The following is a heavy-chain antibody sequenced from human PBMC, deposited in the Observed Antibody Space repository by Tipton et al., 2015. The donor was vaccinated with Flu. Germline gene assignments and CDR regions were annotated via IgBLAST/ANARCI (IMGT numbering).Heavy chain of an antibody. J-gene: IGHJ4*02. CDR1: GITVSTNY. Sequence: SLRLSCAASGITVSTNYMSWVRQAPGKGLEWVSLIYTGGSTYYADSVKGRFTISRDNSKNMLFLQMNSLRAEDTAIYYCARDTMGGVATWGQGTLVSVSS. D-gene: IGHD4-23*01. CDR2: IYTGGST. V-gene: IGHV3-53*01. CDR3: ARDTMGGVAT.